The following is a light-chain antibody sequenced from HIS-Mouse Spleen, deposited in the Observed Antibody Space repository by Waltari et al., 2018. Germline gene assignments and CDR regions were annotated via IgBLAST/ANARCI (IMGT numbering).Light chain of an antibody. V-gene: IGLV3-25*03. Sequence: SYELTQPPSVSVSPGQTARITCSGDALPKQYAYWYQQKPGQAPVLVICKDSERPSGIPERFSGSSSGTTVTLTISGVQAEDEADYYCQSADSSGTWVFGGGTKLTVL. CDR2: KDS. CDR1: ALPKQY. CDR3: QSADSSGTWV. J-gene: IGLJ3*02.